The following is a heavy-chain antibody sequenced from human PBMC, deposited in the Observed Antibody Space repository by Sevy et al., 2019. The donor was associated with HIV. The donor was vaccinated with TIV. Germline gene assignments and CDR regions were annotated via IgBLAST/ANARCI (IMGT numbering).Heavy chain of an antibody. Sequence: ASVKVSCKASGYTFTSYGISWVRQAPGQGLESMGWISAYNGNTNYAQKLQGRVTMTTDTSTSTAYMELRSLRSDDTAVYYCARDRGFWSGYNYYYYGMDVWGQGTTVTVSS. CDR1: GYTFTSYG. J-gene: IGHJ6*02. V-gene: IGHV1-18*01. CDR3: ARDRGFWSGYNYYYYGMDV. D-gene: IGHD3-3*01. CDR2: ISAYNGNT.